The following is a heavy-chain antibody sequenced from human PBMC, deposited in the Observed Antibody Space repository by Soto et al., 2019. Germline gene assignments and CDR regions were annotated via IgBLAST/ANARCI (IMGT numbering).Heavy chain of an antibody. CDR1: GGTFSNYP. CDR3: ARGNHRWLQLWYFDL. Sequence: QVQLVQSGAEVKKPGSSVKVSCKASGGTFSNYPICWVRQAPGLGLEWMGGIIPIFGTVNYAQKFQGRVTITADESTSTAYMELSSLRSADTAVYYCARGNHRWLQLWYFDLWGRGTLVTVSS. D-gene: IGHD5-12*01. J-gene: IGHJ2*01. V-gene: IGHV1-69*12. CDR2: IIPIFGTV.